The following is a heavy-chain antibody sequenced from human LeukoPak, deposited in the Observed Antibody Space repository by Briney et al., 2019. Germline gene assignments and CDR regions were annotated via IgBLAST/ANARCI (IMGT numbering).Heavy chain of an antibody. D-gene: IGHD6-13*01. J-gene: IGHJ4*02. CDR2: IYTSGST. V-gene: IGHV4-61*02. Sequence: SQTLSLTCTVSGGSISSGSYYWSWIRQPAGKGLEWIGRIYTSGSTYYNPSLKSRVTISVDRSKNQFSLKLSSVTAADTAVYYCAREGYSSSWYGGKGTLVTVSS. CDR1: GGSISSGSYY. CDR3: AREGYSSSWY.